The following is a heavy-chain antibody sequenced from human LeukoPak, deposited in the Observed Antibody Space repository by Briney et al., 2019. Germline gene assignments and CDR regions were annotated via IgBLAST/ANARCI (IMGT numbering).Heavy chain of an antibody. CDR2: IGISSGNT. CDR3: ARDHNYAFDN. Sequence: KPGGSLRLSCAASGFPFSEYSMNWVRQAPGKGLEWISYIGISSGNTKYADSVKGRFTVSADNARISLYLQMNSPRVEDTAVYYCARDHNYAFDNWGQGTLVTVSS. D-gene: IGHD1-1*01. J-gene: IGHJ4*02. V-gene: IGHV3-11*06. CDR1: GFPFSEYS.